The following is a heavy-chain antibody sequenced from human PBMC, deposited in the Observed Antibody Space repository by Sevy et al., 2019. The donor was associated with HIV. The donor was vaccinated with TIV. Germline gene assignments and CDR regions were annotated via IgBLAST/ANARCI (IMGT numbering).Heavy chain of an antibody. V-gene: IGHV1-8*01. Sequence: ASVKVSCKASGYTFTSYDINWVRQATGQGLEWMGWMNPNSGNTGYAQKFQGRVTMTRNTSISTAYMELSILRSEDTAVYYCASLPYYDYVWGSYRYYYYYGMDVWGQGTTVTVSS. CDR3: ASLPYYDYVWGSYRYYYYYGMDV. D-gene: IGHD3-16*02. CDR2: MNPNSGNT. CDR1: GYTFTSYD. J-gene: IGHJ6*02.